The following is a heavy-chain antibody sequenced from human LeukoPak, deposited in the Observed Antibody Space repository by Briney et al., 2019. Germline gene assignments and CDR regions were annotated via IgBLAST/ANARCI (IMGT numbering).Heavy chain of an antibody. CDR1: GGSISSYY. J-gene: IGHJ6*02. V-gene: IGHV4-4*07. D-gene: IGHD2-2*01. Sequence: SETLSLTCTVSGGSISSYYWSWIRQPAGKGLEGIGRIYTSGSTNYNPSLRSRVTMSVDTSKNQFSLKRSSLTAADTAVYYCARAGIEEGYQLLRGRYYYYYGMDVWGQGTTVTVSS. CDR2: IYTSGST. CDR3: ARAGIEEGYQLLRGRYYYYYGMDV.